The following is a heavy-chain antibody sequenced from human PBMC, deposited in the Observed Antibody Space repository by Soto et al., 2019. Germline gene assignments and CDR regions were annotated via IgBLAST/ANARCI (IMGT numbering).Heavy chain of an antibody. Sequence: QVQLVQSGTEVKKPGASVKVSCKASGYTFSTYAITWVRQAPGQGLEWMGWISGYEGNTNYAQNFQDRVTMTTDTXXTTAYKEPRSLRSDDTAVSDWGRDQGRSRQVAPDYRGQEPLGTVSS. J-gene: IGHJ4*02. CDR2: ISGYEGNT. CDR3: GRDQGRSRQVAPDY. CDR1: GYTFSTYA. V-gene: IGHV1-18*01.